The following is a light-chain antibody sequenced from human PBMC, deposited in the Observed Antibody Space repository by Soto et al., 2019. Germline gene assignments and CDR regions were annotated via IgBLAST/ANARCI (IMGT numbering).Light chain of an antibody. J-gene: IGKJ4*01. V-gene: IGKV1-12*01. CDR1: QAITTW. Sequence: DIQMTQSPSSVSASVGDRITITCRASQAITTWLAWYQQKPGKAPTLLISDASTLQSGVPSRFIGSGSGTDFTLTISSLQPEDFATYYCQQGNSFPLTFGGGTKVEIK. CDR2: DAS. CDR3: QQGNSFPLT.